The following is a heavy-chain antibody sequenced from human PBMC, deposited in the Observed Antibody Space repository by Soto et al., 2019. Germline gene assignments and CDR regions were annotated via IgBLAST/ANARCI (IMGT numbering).Heavy chain of an antibody. J-gene: IGHJ4*02. D-gene: IGHD3-16*01. Sequence: GASVKVSCKASGGTFSTYAFTWVRQAPGQGLEGMEVIVPNLVTTNYAQKFQGRVTITADESTSTVTMDLSSLTSEDTALFYCGRWDGLVRESIFSGPLDFWGQGTPVTVSS. CDR2: IVPNLVTT. CDR1: GGTFSTYA. CDR3: GRWDGLVRESIFSGPLDF. V-gene: IGHV1-69*13.